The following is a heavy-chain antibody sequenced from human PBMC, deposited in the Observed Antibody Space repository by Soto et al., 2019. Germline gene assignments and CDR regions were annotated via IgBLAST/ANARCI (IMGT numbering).Heavy chain of an antibody. D-gene: IGHD3-22*01. CDR2: IYYSGST. V-gene: IGHV4-31*03. CDR3: ARGQGPYYYDSSGPPTGAFDI. Sequence: SETLSLTCTVSGGSISSSSYYWGWIRQHPGKGLEWIGYIYYSGSTYYNPSLKSRVTISVDTSKNQFSLKLSSVTAADTAVYYCARGQGPYYYDSSGPPTGAFDIWGQGTMVTVSS. CDR1: GGSISSSSYY. J-gene: IGHJ3*02.